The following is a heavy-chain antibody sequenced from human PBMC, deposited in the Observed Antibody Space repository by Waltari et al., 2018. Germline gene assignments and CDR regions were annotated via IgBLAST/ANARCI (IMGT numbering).Heavy chain of an antibody. CDR2: INHSGST. D-gene: IGHD3-3*01. CDR1: GGSFSGYY. V-gene: IGHV4-34*01. CDR3: ARRRYYDFWSGYSALDV. J-gene: IGHJ6*02. Sequence: QVQLQQWGAGLLKPSETLSLTCAVYGGSFSGYYWRWISQPPGKGLEWIGEINHSGSTNYNPSLKSRVTISVDTSKNQFSLKLSSETAADTAVYYCARRRYYDFWSGYSALDVWGQGTTVTVSS.